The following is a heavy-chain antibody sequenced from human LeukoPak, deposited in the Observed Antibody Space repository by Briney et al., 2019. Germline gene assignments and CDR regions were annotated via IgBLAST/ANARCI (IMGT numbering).Heavy chain of an antibody. Sequence: SVKVSCKASGYTFSSYAISWVRQAPGQGLEWMGGIIPIFGTANYAQKFQGRVTITADESTSTACMERSSLRSEDTAVYYCARDISHYYGSGRYDAFDIWGEGTMVTVPS. V-gene: IGHV1-69*13. J-gene: IGHJ3*02. CDR3: ARDISHYYGSGRYDAFDI. D-gene: IGHD3-10*01. CDR1: GYTFSSYA. CDR2: IIPIFGTA.